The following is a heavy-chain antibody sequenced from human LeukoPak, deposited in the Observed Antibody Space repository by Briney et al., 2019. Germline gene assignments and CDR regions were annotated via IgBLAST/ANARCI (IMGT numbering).Heavy chain of an antibody. Sequence: RGSLRLSCAASGFTFSSYSMNWVRQAPGKGLEWVGVIWSDGSNKYYADSVKGRFTISRDNSKNTLYMQMNSLRAEDTAVYYCAREGRDYDILTDPYYYYGMDVWGRGTLVTVSS. J-gene: IGHJ6*02. CDR1: GFTFSSYS. CDR2: IWSDGSNK. V-gene: IGHV3-33*08. CDR3: AREGRDYDILTDPYYYYGMDV. D-gene: IGHD3-9*01.